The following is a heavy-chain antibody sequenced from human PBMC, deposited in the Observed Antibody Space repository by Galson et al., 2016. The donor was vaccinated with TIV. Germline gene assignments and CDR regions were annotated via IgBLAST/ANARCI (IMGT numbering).Heavy chain of an antibody. CDR1: GGSLYSYY. D-gene: IGHD7-27*01. J-gene: IGHJ3*01. CDR3: ARANWGSRDVFDV. Sequence: ETLSLTCFVSGGSLYSYYWSWIRQPPGKGLEWIGYFYYCGATNYNPSLRSRVSISEDTSKNQCSLRLKSVTAADTAVYYCARANWGSRDVFDVWGQGTMISVSS. V-gene: IGHV4-59*01. CDR2: FYYCGAT.